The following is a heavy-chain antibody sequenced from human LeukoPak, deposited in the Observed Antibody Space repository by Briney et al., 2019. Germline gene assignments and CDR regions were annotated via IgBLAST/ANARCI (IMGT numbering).Heavy chain of an antibody. CDR3: ARENRGYSSGWYFGY. J-gene: IGHJ4*02. Sequence: GGSLRLSCAASGFTFSSYAMHWVRQAPGKGLGWVAVISYDGSNKYYADSVKGRFTISRDNSKNTLYLQMNSLRAEDTAVYYCARENRGYSSGWYFGYWGQGTLVTVSS. D-gene: IGHD6-19*01. CDR2: ISYDGSNK. V-gene: IGHV3-30*04. CDR1: GFTFSSYA.